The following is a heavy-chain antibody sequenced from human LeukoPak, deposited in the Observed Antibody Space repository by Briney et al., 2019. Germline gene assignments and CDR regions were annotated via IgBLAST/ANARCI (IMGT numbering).Heavy chain of an antibody. CDR3: ARDLRASRWFDP. J-gene: IGHJ5*02. Sequence: GGSLRLSCAASGFTFSSYSMNWVRQAPGKGLEWVSYISSGGSAIYYADSVRGRFTISRDTAKNSLYLEMNSLRDEDTAVYYCARDLRASRWFDPWGQGTLVTVSS. CDR2: ISSGGSAI. D-gene: IGHD4-17*01. V-gene: IGHV3-48*02. CDR1: GFTFSSYS.